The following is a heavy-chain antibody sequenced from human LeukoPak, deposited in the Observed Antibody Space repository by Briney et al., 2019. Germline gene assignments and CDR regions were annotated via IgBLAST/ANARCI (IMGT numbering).Heavy chain of an antibody. CDR2: IRYDGSNK. CDR3: AKAQDYGDSYFDY. D-gene: IGHD4-17*01. V-gene: IGHV3-30*02. J-gene: IGHJ4*02. CDR1: GFTFSSYG. Sequence: GGSLRLSCAASGFTFSSYGMHWVRQAPGKGLEWVAFIRYDGSNKYYADSVKGRFTISRDNSKNTLYLQMNSLRAEDTAVYYCAKAQDYGDSYFDYWGQGTLVTVSS.